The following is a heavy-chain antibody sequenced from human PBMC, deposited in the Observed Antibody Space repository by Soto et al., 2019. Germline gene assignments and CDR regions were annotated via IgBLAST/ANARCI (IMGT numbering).Heavy chain of an antibody. D-gene: IGHD6-6*01. J-gene: IGHJ4*02. CDR2: IYNGGGT. V-gene: IGHV3-53*01. CDR3: ASTCGSSYDY. Sequence: GGGLIQPGGSLRLSCAASGFTVRGNYMSRVRQAPGKGLEWVSVIYNGGGTYYADSVKGRFTISRDNSKNTLYLQMNSLRAEDTVVYYCASTCGSSYDYWGQGTLVTVSS. CDR1: GFTVRGNY.